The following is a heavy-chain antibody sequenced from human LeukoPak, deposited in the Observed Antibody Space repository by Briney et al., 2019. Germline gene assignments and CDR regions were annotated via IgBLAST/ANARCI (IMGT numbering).Heavy chain of an antibody. V-gene: IGHV4-34*01. CDR3: AGRPGITMVRGAPVDY. J-gene: IGHJ4*02. Sequence: SETLCLTCAVYGGSFSGYSWRWIRQPPGKGLEWVWQINHSGSTNYNPSPKSRVTTSAETTKKNFPLMLSSMTAADTTVFYCAGRPGITMVRGAPVDYWGQGTLVTVSS. CDR1: GGSFSGYS. D-gene: IGHD3-10*01. CDR2: INHSGST.